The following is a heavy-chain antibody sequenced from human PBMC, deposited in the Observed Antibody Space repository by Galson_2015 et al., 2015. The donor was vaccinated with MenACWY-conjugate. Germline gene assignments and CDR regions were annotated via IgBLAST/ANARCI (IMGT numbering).Heavy chain of an antibody. CDR1: GFTFSSYG. Sequence: SLRLSCAAPGFTFSSYGMHWVRQAPGKGLEWVAFIRYDGSNKYYADSVKGRFTISRDNSKNTLYLQMNSLSSEDTAVYYCAKDPNWNYVGDYYYYMDVWGTGTTVTVYS. CDR2: IRYDGSNK. CDR3: AKDPNWNYVGDYYYYMDV. V-gene: IGHV3-30*02. D-gene: IGHD1-7*01. J-gene: IGHJ6*03.